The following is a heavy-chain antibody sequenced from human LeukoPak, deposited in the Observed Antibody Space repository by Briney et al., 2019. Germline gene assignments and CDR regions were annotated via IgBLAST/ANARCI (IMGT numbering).Heavy chain of an antibody. V-gene: IGHV4-39*07. J-gene: IGHJ5*02. CDR1: GGSISSSSYY. CDR2: INHSGST. D-gene: IGHD3-10*01. Sequence: SETLSLTCTVSGGSISSSSYYWGWIRQPPGKGLEWIGEINHSGSTNYNPSLKSRVTISVDTSKNQFSLKLSSVTAADTAVYHCARRGLWFGDYNWFDPWGQGTLVTVSS. CDR3: ARRGLWFGDYNWFDP.